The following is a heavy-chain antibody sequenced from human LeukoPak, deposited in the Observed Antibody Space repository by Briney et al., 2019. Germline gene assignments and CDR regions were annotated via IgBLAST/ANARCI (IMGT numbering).Heavy chain of an antibody. CDR1: GFTFSSYG. D-gene: IGHD4-17*01. V-gene: IGHV3-33*01. CDR2: IWYDGSNK. J-gene: IGHJ4*02. CDR3: ARGPTVTAVWEDY. Sequence: GRSLRLSCAASGFTFSSYGMHWVRQAPGKGLEWVAVIWYDGSNKYYADSVKGRFTISRDNSKNTLYLQMNSLRAEDTAVYYCARGPTVTAVWEDYWGQGTLVTVSS.